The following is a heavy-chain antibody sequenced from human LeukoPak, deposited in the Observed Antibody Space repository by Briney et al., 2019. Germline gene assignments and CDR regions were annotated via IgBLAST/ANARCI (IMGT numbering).Heavy chain of an antibody. V-gene: IGHV4-31*03. CDR3: ARDRQWLVPRSYYYGMDV. J-gene: IGHJ6*02. D-gene: IGHD6-19*01. CDR1: GGSISSGGYY. CDR2: IYYSGST. Sequence: PSETLSLTCTVSGGSISSGGYYWSWIRQHPGKGLEWIGYIYYSGSTYYNPSLKSRVTISVDTSKNQFSLKLSSVTAADTAVYYCARDRQWLVPRSYYYGMDVWGQGTTVTVPS.